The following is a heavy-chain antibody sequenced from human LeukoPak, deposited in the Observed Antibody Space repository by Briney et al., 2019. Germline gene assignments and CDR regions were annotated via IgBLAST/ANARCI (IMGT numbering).Heavy chain of an antibody. Sequence: GETLRLSCAASGITFSSYGMSWVRQAPGKGLEWVSAISTTGGSTYYADSVKGRFTISRDNSKNTLYLQMNSLRAEDTAIYYCAKNGDRGAYCSGGSCYPYYYYMDVWGKGTTVTVSS. CDR3: AKNGDRGAYCSGGSCYPYYYYMDV. V-gene: IGHV3-23*01. CDR1: GITFSSYG. J-gene: IGHJ6*03. CDR2: ISTTGGST. D-gene: IGHD2-15*01.